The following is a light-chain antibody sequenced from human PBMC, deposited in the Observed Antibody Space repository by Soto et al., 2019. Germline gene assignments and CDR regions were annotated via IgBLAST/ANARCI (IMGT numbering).Light chain of an antibody. V-gene: IGLV7-46*01. CDR3: LLSYRGAGEV. CDR2: DTS. CDR1: TGAVTSGHY. J-gene: IGLJ2*01. Sequence: QAVVTQEPSLTVSPGGTVTLTCGSSTGAVTSGHYPYWFQQKPGQAPRTLIYDTSNKHSWTPARFSGSLLGGKATLTLSGAQREYEADYYCLLSYRGAGEVFGGGTKVTVL.